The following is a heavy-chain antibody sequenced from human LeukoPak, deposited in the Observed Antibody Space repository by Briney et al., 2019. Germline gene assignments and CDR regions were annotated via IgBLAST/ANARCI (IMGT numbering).Heavy chain of an antibody. CDR3: ARDDYYATSGYSYWYFDV. Sequence: EALSLTRTLSRGSIIFYYWSWVPPPPRKGLESIGPIYSSGNSNYNPSLESRVTMSVDKSKNQISLRLSSVTAADAAVYYCARDDYYATSGYSYWYFDVWGRGTLVTVSS. J-gene: IGHJ2*01. V-gene: IGHV4-4*07. CDR2: IYSSGNS. CDR1: RGSIIFYY. D-gene: IGHD3-22*01.